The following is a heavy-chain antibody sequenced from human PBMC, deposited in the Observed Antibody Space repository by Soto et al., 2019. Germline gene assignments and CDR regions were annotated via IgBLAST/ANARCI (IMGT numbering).Heavy chain of an antibody. J-gene: IGHJ4*02. CDR2: IYYSGST. Sequence: SETLSLTCTVSGGSISSGGYYWSWIRQHPGKGLEWIGYIYYSGSTYYNPSLKSRVTISVDTSKNQFSLKLSSVTAADTAVYYCARGGDGYTDSIALDYWGQGTLVTVSS. D-gene: IGHD5-12*01. CDR3: ARGGDGYTDSIALDY. V-gene: IGHV4-31*03. CDR1: GGSISSGGYY.